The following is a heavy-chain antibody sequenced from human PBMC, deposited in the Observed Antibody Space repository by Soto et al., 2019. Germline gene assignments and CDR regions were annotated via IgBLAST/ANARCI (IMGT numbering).Heavy chain of an antibody. CDR2: ISSRNNYT. CDR1: GFTFSDYY. Sequence: PGGSLRLSCAASGFTFSDYYMSWIRQAPGKGLEWVSYISSRNNYTKYADYVKGRFTISRDNAKNSVYLQMNGLRGEDTAVYYCARSVVSTTRFEPWGKGTLVTVSS. J-gene: IGHJ5*02. V-gene: IGHV3-11*06. D-gene: IGHD3-22*01. CDR3: ARSVVSTTRFEP.